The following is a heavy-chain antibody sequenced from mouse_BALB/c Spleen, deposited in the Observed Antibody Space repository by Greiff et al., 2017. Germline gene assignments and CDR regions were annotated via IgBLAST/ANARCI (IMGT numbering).Heavy chain of an antibody. D-gene: IGHD1-1*01. J-gene: IGHJ2*01. CDR2: IWGDGST. CDR3: ARAYGSSSYYFDY. Sequence: VQGVESGPGLVAPSQSLSITCTVSGFSLTGYGVNWVRQPPGKGLEWLGMIWGDGSTDYNSALKSRLSISKDNSKSQVFLKMNSLQTDDTARYYCARAYGSSSYYFDYWGQGTTLTVSS. V-gene: IGHV2-6-7*01. CDR1: GFSLTGYG.